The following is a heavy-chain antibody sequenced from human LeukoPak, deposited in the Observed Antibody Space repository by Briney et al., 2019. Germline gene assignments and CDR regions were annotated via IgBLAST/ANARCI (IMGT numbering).Heavy chain of an antibody. CDR3: ASGRWEPYDAFDI. D-gene: IGHD1-26*01. Sequence: ASVKVSCKASGYTFTGYYMQWVRQAPGQGLEWMGWINPNSGGTNYAQKFQGRVTMTRDTSISTAYMELSRLRSDDTALYHCASGRWEPYDAFDIWGQGTMVTVSS. V-gene: IGHV1-2*02. CDR2: INPNSGGT. CDR1: GYTFTGYY. J-gene: IGHJ3*02.